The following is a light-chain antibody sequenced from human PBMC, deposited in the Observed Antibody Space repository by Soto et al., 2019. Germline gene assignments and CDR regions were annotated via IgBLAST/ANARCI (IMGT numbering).Light chain of an antibody. V-gene: IGLV2-14*01. Sequence: QSALTQPAAVSGSPAQSITISCTGPNSDVGGYTYVSWYQQHPGKAHKLMIFDVSNRPSGVSNRFSGSKSGNTSSLTISGLQAEYEADYYCPEWTTSNSYVFGTGNKLTVL. J-gene: IGLJ1*01. CDR2: DVS. CDR1: NSDVGGYTY. CDR3: PEWTTSNSYV.